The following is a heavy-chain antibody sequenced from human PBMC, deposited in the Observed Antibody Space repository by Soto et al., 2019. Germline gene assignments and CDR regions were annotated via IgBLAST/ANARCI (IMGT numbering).Heavy chain of an antibody. CDR2: IYYSGST. J-gene: IGHJ6*02. Sequence: PSETLSLTCTVSGGSISSGDYYWSWIRQPPGKGLEWIGYIYYSGSTYYNPSLKSRVTISVDTSKNQFSLKLSSVTAADTAVYYCARDRVVVAADHGMDVWGQGTTVTVSS. D-gene: IGHD2-15*01. V-gene: IGHV4-30-4*01. CDR3: ARDRVVVAADHGMDV. CDR1: GGSISSGDYY.